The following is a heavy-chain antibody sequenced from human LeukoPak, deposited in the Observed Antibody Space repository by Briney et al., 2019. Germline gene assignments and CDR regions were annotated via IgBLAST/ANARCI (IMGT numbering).Heavy chain of an antibody. CDR3: ARDPGILTGYYSTDY. CDR1: GFTFSNYS. V-gene: IGHV3-21*01. D-gene: IGHD3-9*01. Sequence: GGSLRLSCAASGFTFSNYSMNWVRQAPGKGLEWVSSISSTSDYIYYADSVKGRFTISRDNAKNSLYLQMHSLRAEDTAVYYCARDPGILTGYYSTDYWGQGTLVTVSS. CDR2: ISSTSDYI. J-gene: IGHJ4*02.